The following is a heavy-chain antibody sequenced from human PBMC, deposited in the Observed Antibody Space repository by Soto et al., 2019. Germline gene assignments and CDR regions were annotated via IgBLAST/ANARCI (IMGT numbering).Heavy chain of an antibody. CDR1: GGSISSYY. Sequence: SETLSLTCTVSGGSISSYYWSWIRQPPGKGLEWIGYIYYSGSTYYNPSLKSRVTISVDTSKNQFSLKLSSVTAADTAVYYCARDPSESSGYSSPAPDYWGQGTLVTVSS. V-gene: IGHV4-30-4*01. CDR2: IYYSGST. J-gene: IGHJ4*02. D-gene: IGHD3-22*01. CDR3: ARDPSESSGYSSPAPDY.